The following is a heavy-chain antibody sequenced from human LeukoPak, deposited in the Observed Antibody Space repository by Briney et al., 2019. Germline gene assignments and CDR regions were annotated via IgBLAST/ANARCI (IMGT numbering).Heavy chain of an antibody. CDR2: INYSGRT. Sequence: SETLSLTCSVSGYSIRSGYQWGWIRQAPGKGLEWSGSINYSGRTYDNPSLKSRATLSIDPPKNQIFLKLRSTTAADTAHYYCARAEINDYNRYWGQGILVIVSS. D-gene: IGHD4-11*01. V-gene: IGHV4-38-2*01. CDR3: ARAEINDYNRY. J-gene: IGHJ4*02. CDR1: GYSIRSGYQ.